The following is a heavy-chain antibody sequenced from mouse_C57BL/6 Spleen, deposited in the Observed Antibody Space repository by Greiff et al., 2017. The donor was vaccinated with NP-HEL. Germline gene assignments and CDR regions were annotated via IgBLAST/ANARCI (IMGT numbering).Heavy chain of an antibody. Sequence: VQRVESGPELVKPGASEKISCKASGYAFSSSWMNWVKQRPGKGLEWIGRIYPGDGDTNYNGKFKGKATLTADKSSSTAYMQLSSLTSEDSAVYFCASHGYHWYFDVWGTGTTVTVSS. CDR1: GYAFSSSW. V-gene: IGHV1-82*01. D-gene: IGHD2-2*01. CDR3: ASHGYHWYFDV. J-gene: IGHJ1*03. CDR2: IYPGDGDT.